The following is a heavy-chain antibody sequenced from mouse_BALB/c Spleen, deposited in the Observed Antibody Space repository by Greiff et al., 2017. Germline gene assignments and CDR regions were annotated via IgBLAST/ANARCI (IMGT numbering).Heavy chain of an antibody. V-gene: IGHV5-17*02. J-gene: IGHJ4*01. CDR2: ISSGSSTI. Sequence: DVMLVESGGGLVQPGGSRKLSCAASGFTFSSFGMHWVRQAPEKGLEWVAYISSGSSTIYYADTVKGRFTISRDNPKNTLFLQMTSLRSEDTAMYYCARWATVVARYYAMDYWGQGTSVTVSS. D-gene: IGHD1-1*01. CDR3: ARWATVVARYYAMDY. CDR1: GFTFSSFG.